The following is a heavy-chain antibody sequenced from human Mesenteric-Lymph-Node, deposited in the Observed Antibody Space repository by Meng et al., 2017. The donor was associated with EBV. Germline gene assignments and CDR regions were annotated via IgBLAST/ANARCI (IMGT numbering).Heavy chain of an antibody. CDR3: ARGLGAPNFYYDSSALNH. D-gene: IGHD3-22*01. V-gene: IGHV4-34*01. Sequence: QVQLQQWGAGLLKPSEXLSLTCAVIVGSFSDYYWNWIRQPPGKGLEWIGEIKRSGSTNYNPSLKSRVTISLDTSKNQFSLKLSSVTAADTAVYYCARGLGAPNFYYDSSALNHWGQGTLVTVSS. J-gene: IGHJ5*02. CDR1: VGSFSDYY. CDR2: IKRSGST.